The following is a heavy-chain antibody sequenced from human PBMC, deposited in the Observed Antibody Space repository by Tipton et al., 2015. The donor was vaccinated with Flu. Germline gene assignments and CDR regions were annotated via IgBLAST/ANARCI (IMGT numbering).Heavy chain of an antibody. D-gene: IGHD3-22*01. Sequence: TLSLTCTVSSGSISGYYWSWIRQPPGKGLEWIGYIYYSGSANYNPSLKSRVTISVDTSKRQFSLMLSSMTTADTAVYYCARGESTYDRKAFDIWGQGALVTVSS. CDR2: IYYSGSA. V-gene: IGHV4-59*01. CDR3: ARGESTYDRKAFDI. J-gene: IGHJ4*02. CDR1: SGSISGYY.